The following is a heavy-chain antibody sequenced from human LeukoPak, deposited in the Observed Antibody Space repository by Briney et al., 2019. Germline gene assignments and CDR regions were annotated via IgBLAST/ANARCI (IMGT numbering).Heavy chain of an antibody. J-gene: IGHJ4*02. V-gene: IGHV4-34*01. CDR3: ARKPFYCSSTSCRIAAAGLTHFDY. Sequence: PSETLSLTCAVYGGSFSSYYWSWIRQPPGKGLEWIGEINHSGSTNYNPSLKSRVTISVDTSKNQFSLKLSSVTAADTAVYYCARKPFYCSSTSCRIAAAGLTHFDYWGQGTLVTVSS. CDR1: GGSFSSYY. CDR2: INHSGST. D-gene: IGHD2-2*01.